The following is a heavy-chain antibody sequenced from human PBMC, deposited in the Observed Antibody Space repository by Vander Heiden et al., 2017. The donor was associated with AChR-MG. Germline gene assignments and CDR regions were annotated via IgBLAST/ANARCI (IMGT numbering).Heavy chain of an antibody. Sequence: QVQLVQSGAEVKKPGASVKVPCKASGYTFTSYGISWVRQAPGQGLEWMGWISAYNGNTDYAQKLQGRVTMTTDTSTSTAYMELRSLRSDDTAVYYCARDQILPLYLMSDELIPAEYYFDYWGQGTLVTVSS. CDR3: ARDQILPLYLMSDELIPAEYYFDY. CDR1: GYTFTSYG. J-gene: IGHJ4*02. CDR2: ISAYNGNT. V-gene: IGHV1-18*01. D-gene: IGHD3-10*01.